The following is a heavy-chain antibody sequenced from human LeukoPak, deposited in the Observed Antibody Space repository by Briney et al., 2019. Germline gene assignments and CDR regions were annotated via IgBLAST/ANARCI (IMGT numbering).Heavy chain of an antibody. CDR1: GYSFTSYW. J-gene: IGHJ5*02. Sequence: GESLRISCKGSGYSFTSYWISWVRQMPGKGVEWMVGIDPSDSYTIYSPSFQGHVTISADKSISTASLQWSSLKASDTAMYYCARSGGRIAVAGKWFDPWGQGTLVTV. CDR2: IDPSDSYT. D-gene: IGHD6-19*01. V-gene: IGHV5-10-1*01. CDR3: ARSGGRIAVAGKWFDP.